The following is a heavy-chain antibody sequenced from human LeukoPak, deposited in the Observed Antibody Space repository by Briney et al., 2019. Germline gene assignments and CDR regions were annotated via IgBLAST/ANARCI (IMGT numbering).Heavy chain of an antibody. J-gene: IGHJ4*02. CDR2: ISSSSSYI. Sequence: GGSLRLSCAASGFTFSSYSMNGVRQAPGKGLEWVSSISSSSSYIYYADSVKGRFTISRDDAKNSLYLQMNSLRAEDTAVYYCARDPFGYCSGGRCFTLFDYWGQGTLVAVSS. CDR1: GFTFSSYS. V-gene: IGHV3-21*01. CDR3: ARDPFGYCSGGRCFTLFDY. D-gene: IGHD2-15*01.